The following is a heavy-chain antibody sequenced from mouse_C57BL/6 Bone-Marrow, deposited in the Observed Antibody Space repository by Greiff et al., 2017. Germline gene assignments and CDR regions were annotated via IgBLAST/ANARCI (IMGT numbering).Heavy chain of an antibody. CDR3: ARHFYYYGSSHWYFDV. CDR2: IYPRSGNT. J-gene: IGHJ1*03. V-gene: IGHV1-81*01. D-gene: IGHD1-1*01. Sequence: QVQLQQSGAELARPGASVKLSCKASGYTFTSYGISWVKQRTGQGLEWIGEIYPRSGNTYYNEKFKGKATLTADKSSRTAYMELRSLTSEDSAVYFCARHFYYYGSSHWYFDVWGTGTTVTVSS. CDR1: GYTFTSYG.